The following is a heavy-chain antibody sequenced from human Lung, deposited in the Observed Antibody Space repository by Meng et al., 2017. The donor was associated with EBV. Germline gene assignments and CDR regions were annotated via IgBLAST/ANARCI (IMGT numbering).Heavy chain of an antibody. CDR3: ARDLSGYYSFVDY. V-gene: IGHV1-2*06. CDR1: GYTFTGYY. Sequence: QVQLVQSGAEVKGPGASVKVSCKASGYTFTGYYMQWVRQAPGQGLEWMGRINPNNGGANYAQQFQGRVTMTTDTSISTAYMELSRLRSDDTAVYYCARDLSGYYSFVDYWGQGTLVTVSS. CDR2: INPNNGGA. D-gene: IGHD3-22*01. J-gene: IGHJ4*02.